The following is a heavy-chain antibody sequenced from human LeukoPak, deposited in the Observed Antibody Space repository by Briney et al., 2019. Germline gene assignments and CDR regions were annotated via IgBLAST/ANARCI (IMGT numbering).Heavy chain of an antibody. Sequence: KPSETLSLTCTVSGGSISSYYWSWIRQPPGKGLEWIGYIYYSGSSNYNPSLKSRVTISVGTSKNQFSLKLSSVAAADPAVYYCARDSGWYGGGWFDPWGQGTLVTVSS. V-gene: IGHV4-59*01. CDR1: GGSISSYY. D-gene: IGHD6-19*01. CDR2: IYYSGSS. CDR3: ARDSGWYGGGWFDP. J-gene: IGHJ5*02.